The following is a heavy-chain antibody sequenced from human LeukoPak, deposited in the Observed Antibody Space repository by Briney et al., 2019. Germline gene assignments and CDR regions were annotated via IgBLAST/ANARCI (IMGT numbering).Heavy chain of an antibody. CDR3: AKASYSYGNDAFDI. V-gene: IGHV3-23*01. Sequence: GGSLRLSCAASGFTFNNYVMSWVRQVPEKGLEWVSTIRGGGAGAHYADSVKGRFTISRGNSRNTLYVEMNSLKAEDTAVYFCAKASYSYGNDAFDIWGQGTKVTVSS. J-gene: IGHJ3*02. CDR2: IRGGGAGA. CDR1: GFTFNNYV. D-gene: IGHD5-18*01.